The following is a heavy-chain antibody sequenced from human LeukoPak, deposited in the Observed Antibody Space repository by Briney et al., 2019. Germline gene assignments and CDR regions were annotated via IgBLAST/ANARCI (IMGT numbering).Heavy chain of an antibody. CDR3: ARDSSSGNFDY. CDR1: GGSISSGGYY. V-gene: IGHV4-31*03. J-gene: IGHJ4*02. CDR2: IYYSGST. Sequence: SETLSLTCTVSGGSISSGGYYWSWIRQHPGKGLEWIGYIYYSGSTYYNLSLKSRVTISVDTSKNQFSLKLSSVTAADTAVYYCARDSSSGNFDYWGQGTLVTVSS. D-gene: IGHD6-13*01.